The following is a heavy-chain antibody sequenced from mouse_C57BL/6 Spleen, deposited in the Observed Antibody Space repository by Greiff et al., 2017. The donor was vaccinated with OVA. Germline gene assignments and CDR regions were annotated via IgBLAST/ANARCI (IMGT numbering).Heavy chain of an antibody. D-gene: IGHD2-4*01. Sequence: QVQLQQSGAELVKPGASVKLSCKASGYTFTSYWMHWVKQRPGQGLEWIGMIHPNSGSTNYNEKFKSKATLTVDKSSSTAYMQLSSLTSEDSAVYYCANYDYDVGFDYWGQGTTLTVSS. J-gene: IGHJ2*01. CDR3: ANYDYDVGFDY. CDR1: GYTFTSYW. CDR2: IHPNSGST. V-gene: IGHV1-64*01.